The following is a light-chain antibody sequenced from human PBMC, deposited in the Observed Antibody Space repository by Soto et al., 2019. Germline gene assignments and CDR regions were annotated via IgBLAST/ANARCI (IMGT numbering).Light chain of an antibody. CDR2: AAS. Sequence: DILMTQSPSSLSASVGDRVTITCRASQSISSYLNWYQQKPGKAPKLLIYAASSLQSGVPSRFSGSGSGTDFTLTISSLQPEDFATYYCQQSYSTLWTFGQGTKVEIK. J-gene: IGKJ1*01. V-gene: IGKV1-39*01. CDR1: QSISSY. CDR3: QQSYSTLWT.